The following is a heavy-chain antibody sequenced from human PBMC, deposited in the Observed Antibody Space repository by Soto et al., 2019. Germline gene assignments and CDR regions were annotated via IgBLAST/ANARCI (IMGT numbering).Heavy chain of an antibody. CDR3: VRVAPRTYSNYHYSDY. CDR2: IYHSGST. Sequence: TQSLTSGVASGSSVNINWWRCVSQHTGKGLEWIGEIYHSGSTNYNPSLKSRVTISVDKSKNQFSLKLSSVTAADTAVYYCVRVAPRTYSNYHYSDYGGQGTLVTVSP. J-gene: IGHJ4*02. V-gene: IGHV4-4*02. CDR1: SGSSVNINW. D-gene: IGHD4-4*01.